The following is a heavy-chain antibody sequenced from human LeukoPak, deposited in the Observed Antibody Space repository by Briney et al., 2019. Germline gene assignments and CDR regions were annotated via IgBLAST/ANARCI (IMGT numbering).Heavy chain of an antibody. J-gene: IGHJ6*02. Sequence: SGGSLRLSCAASGSTFSSYSMNWVRQAPGKGLEWVSYISSSSNTIYYADSVKGRFTISRDNAKNSLYLQMNSLRAEDTAVYYCARESAVADFYYYGMDVWGQGTTVTVSS. CDR2: ISSSSNTI. V-gene: IGHV3-48*04. CDR3: ARESAVADFYYYGMDV. CDR1: GSTFSSYS. D-gene: IGHD6-19*01.